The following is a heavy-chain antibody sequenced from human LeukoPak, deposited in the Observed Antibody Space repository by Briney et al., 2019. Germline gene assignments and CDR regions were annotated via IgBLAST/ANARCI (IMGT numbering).Heavy chain of an antibody. J-gene: IGHJ5*02. CDR3: ARGNEILTGYSAFDP. V-gene: IGHV3-33*07. D-gene: IGHD3-9*01. Sequence: GGSLRLSCAASGFTFSMYGMYWVRQAPGKGGGWVAVLWFDGSNKNYADSVKGRFTISRDNSKDTLYLQMNSLRAEDAAVYYCARGNEILTGYSAFDPWGQGTLVTVSS. CDR2: LWFDGSNK. CDR1: GFTFSMYG.